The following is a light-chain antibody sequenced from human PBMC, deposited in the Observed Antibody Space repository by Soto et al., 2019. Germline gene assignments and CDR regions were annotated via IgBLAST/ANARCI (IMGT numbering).Light chain of an antibody. Sequence: EIVLTQSPGTLSLSPGERATLSCRSSQIVISSYLAWYQHKPGQAPRLLIYDVSSRATGIPDRFSGSGSGTDFTLTISRLEPEDFAVYYCQQYGSSPTFGQGTKVEIK. CDR2: DVS. V-gene: IGKV3-20*01. CDR1: QIVISSY. CDR3: QQYGSSPT. J-gene: IGKJ1*01.